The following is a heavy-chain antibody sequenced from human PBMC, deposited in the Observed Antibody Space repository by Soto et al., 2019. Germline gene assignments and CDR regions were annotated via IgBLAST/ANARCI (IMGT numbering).Heavy chain of an antibody. J-gene: IGHJ6*02. CDR2: VSTYSPKT. V-gene: IGHV1-18*01. CDR3: AMVDNYVTPTPQDV. D-gene: IGHD3-16*01. CDR1: GYTFASYG. Sequence: ASVKVSCKASGYTFASYGISWLRQAPGQGLEWLGWVSTYSPKTVYAQKFQGRVTMTTDTSTTTAYMELTSLTSDDTAVYYCAMVDNYVTPTPQDVWGQGTTVTVSS.